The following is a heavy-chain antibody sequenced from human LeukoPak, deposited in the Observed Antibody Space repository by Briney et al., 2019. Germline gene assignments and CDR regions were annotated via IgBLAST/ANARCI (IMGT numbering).Heavy chain of an antibody. V-gene: IGHV1-69*06. Sequence: GASVKVSCKASGDTFSSYAISWVRQAPGQGLEWMGRIIPIFGTANYAQKFQGRVTITADKSTSTAYMELSSLRSEDTAVYYCARDVDTAMVEVYYYMDVWGKGTTVTVSS. CDR3: ARDVDTAMVEVYYYMDV. J-gene: IGHJ6*03. D-gene: IGHD5-18*01. CDR1: GDTFSSYA. CDR2: IIPIFGTA.